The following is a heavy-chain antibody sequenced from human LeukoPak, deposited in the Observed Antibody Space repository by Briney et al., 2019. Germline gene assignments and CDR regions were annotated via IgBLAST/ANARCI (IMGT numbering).Heavy chain of an antibody. CDR3: ARRGYNYDSSGYYYFDY. Sequence: SETLSLTCTVSGGSISSSSYYWGWIRQPPGKGLEWIGSIYYSGSANYNPSLKSRVTISVDTSKNQFSLKLSSVTAADTAVYYCARRGYNYDSSGYYYFDYWGQGTLVTVSS. D-gene: IGHD3-22*01. V-gene: IGHV4-39*01. CDR1: GGSISSSSYY. CDR2: IYYSGSA. J-gene: IGHJ4*02.